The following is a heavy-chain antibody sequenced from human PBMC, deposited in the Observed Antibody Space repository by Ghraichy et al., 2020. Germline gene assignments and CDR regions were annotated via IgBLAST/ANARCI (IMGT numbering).Heavy chain of an antibody. Sequence: GGSLRLSCAASGFTLSNYWMHWVRHAPGKGLVWVSRIKSDGSSTIYEDSVKGRFTISRDNAKNTLYLQMNSLRAEDTAVYYCAREYCSGGRCFFGTGGSHFDYWGQGTLVTVSS. D-gene: IGHD2-15*01. CDR3: AREYCSGGRCFFGTGGSHFDY. CDR1: GFTLSNYW. V-gene: IGHV3-74*01. CDR2: IKSDGSST. J-gene: IGHJ4*02.